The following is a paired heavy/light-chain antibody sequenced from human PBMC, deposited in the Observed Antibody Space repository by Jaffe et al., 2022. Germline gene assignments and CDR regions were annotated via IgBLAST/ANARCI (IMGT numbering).Heavy chain of an antibody. J-gene: IGHJ4*02. CDR3: AKGGDIVVVVAATPDWVDY. D-gene: IGHD2-15*01. CDR1: GFTFSSYA. CDR2: ISGSGGST. Sequence: EVQLLESGGGLVQPGGSLRLSCAASGFTFSSYAMSWVRQAPGKGLEWVSAISGSGGSTYYADSVKGRFTISRDNSKNTLYLQMNSLRAEDTAVYYCAKGGDIVVVVAATPDWVDYWGQGTLVTVSS. V-gene: IGHV3-23*01.
Light chain of an antibody. CDR2: DAS. J-gene: IGKJ5*01. Sequence: AIQLTQSPSSLSASVGDRVTITCRASQGISSALAWYQQKPGKAPKLLIYDASSLESGVPSRFSGSGSGTDFTLTISSLQPEDFATYYCQQFNSYPITFGQGTRLEIK. CDR3: QQFNSYPIT. V-gene: IGKV1-13*02. CDR1: QGISSA.